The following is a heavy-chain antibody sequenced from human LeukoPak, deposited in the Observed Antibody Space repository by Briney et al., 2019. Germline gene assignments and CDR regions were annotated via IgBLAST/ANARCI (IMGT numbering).Heavy chain of an antibody. J-gene: IGHJ4*02. CDR3: ARDHEYSSSY. CDR2: ISAYNGNT. Sequence: ASVKVSCKASGGTFSSYAISWVRQAPGQGLEWMGWISAYNGNTNYAQKLQGRVTMTTDTSTSTAYMELRSLRSDDTAVYYCARDHEYSSSYWGQGTLVTVSS. D-gene: IGHD6-6*01. CDR1: GGTFSSYA. V-gene: IGHV1-18*01.